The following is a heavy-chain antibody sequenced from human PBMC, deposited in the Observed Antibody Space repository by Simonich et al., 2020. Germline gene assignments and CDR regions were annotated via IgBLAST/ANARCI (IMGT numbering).Heavy chain of an antibody. D-gene: IGHD3-9*01. J-gene: IGHJ4*02. Sequence: EVQLVESGGGLVQPGGSLRLSCAASGFTFSSYWMSWVRQAPGKGLKGVANIKQDGSEKYYVDSVKGRFTISRDNAKNSLYLQMNSLRAEDTAVYYCARFRGRYFDWLFDYWGQGTLVTVSS. CDR2: IKQDGSEK. CDR3: ARFRGRYFDWLFDY. V-gene: IGHV3-7*01. CDR1: GFTFSSYW.